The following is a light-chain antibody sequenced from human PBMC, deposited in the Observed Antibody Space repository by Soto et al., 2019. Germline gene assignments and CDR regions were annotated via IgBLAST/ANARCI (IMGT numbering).Light chain of an antibody. J-gene: IGKJ5*01. Sequence: EIFLAQAPCTLTSSPGETATLPCMASQTLSNSFIAWYQQKPGQAPRLLIYDTSSRATGVPDRYSASGSGTDFTLTISRLEPEDFAVFFCQQYGTSEIIFGQGTRLET. CDR1: QTLSNSF. V-gene: IGKV3-20*01. CDR3: QQYGTSEII. CDR2: DTS.